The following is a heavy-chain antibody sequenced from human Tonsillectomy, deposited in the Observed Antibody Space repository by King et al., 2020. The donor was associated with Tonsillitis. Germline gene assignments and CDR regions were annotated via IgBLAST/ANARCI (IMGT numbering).Heavy chain of an antibody. CDR1: GFTVSSNY. CDR3: ARGYWGRDCYPYYFDY. Sequence: VQLVQSGGGLVQPGGSLRLSCAASGFTVSSNYMSWVRQAPGKGLEWVSVIYSGGSTYYADSVKGRFTISRDNSKNTLYLQMNSLRAEDTAVYYCARGYWGRDCYPYYFDYWGQGTLVTVSS. D-gene: IGHD2-21*02. CDR2: IYSGGST. V-gene: IGHV3-66*01. J-gene: IGHJ4*02.